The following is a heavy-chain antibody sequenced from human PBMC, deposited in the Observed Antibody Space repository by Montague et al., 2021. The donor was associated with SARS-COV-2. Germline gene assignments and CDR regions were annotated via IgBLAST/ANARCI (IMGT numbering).Heavy chain of an antibody. CDR2: ISYTGTTT. V-gene: IGHV3-48*03. J-gene: IGHJ6*02. CDR3: ARVKKGGFYSYYGMDV. Sequence: SLRLSCAASGFTLSSYGMKWLRQAPGKGLEWISYISYTGTTTYYADSVTGRFIISRDDAKNSLSLQMTSLRADDTAIYYCARVKKGGFYSYYGMDVWGQGTSVTVS. CDR1: GFTLSSYG. D-gene: IGHD3-16*01.